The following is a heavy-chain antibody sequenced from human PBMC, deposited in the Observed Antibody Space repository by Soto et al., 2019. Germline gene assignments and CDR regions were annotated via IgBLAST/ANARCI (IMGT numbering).Heavy chain of an antibody. V-gene: IGHV4-31*03. CDR1: GGSISSGGYY. J-gene: IGHJ5*02. D-gene: IGHD2-15*01. CDR3: ASLRGVVAAPSWVWFDP. CDR2: IYYSGST. Sequence: SETLSLTCTVSGGSISSGGYYWSWIRQHPGKGLEWIGYIYYSGSTYYNPSLKSRVTISVDTSKNQFSLKLSSVTAADTAVYYCASLRGVVAAPSWVWFDPWGQGTLVTVSS.